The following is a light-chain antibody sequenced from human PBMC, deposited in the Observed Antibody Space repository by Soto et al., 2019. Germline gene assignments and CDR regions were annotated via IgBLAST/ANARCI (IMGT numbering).Light chain of an antibody. CDR3: QQIHSTPLT. V-gene: IGKV3-15*01. CDR1: QSISSN. Sequence: EIEMTQSPATLSVSPGERATLSCRASQSISSNLAWYQQKPGQAPKLLISGASTMATGIPSRFSGSGSGTDFTLTISSLQSEDFAVYYCQQIHSTPLTFGAGTKVDIK. J-gene: IGKJ3*01. CDR2: GAS.